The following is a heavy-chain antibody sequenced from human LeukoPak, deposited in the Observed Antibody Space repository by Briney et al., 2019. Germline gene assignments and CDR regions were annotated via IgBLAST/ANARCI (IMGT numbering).Heavy chain of an antibody. CDR3: ARDLYSYGRFDY. Sequence: GGSLRLSCAASGFTFDDYAMHWVRQAPGKGLEWVPGISWNSGSIGYADSVKGRFTISRDNAKNSLYLQMNSLRAEDTAVYYCARDLYSYGRFDYWGQGTLVTISS. CDR1: GFTFDDYA. CDR2: ISWNSGSI. V-gene: IGHV3-9*01. D-gene: IGHD5-18*01. J-gene: IGHJ4*02.